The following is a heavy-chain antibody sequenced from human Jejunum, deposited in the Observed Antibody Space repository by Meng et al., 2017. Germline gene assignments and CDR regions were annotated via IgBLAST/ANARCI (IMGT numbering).Heavy chain of an antibody. CDR2: INDSGST. Sequence: SETLSLTCAVYGGSFSGHYWTWIRQPPGKGLEWIGEINDSGSTHYNPSLGSRVTISVDTSKSQFSLKLISVTAADTGVYYCVDSKWSANYWGQGNLVNGAS. V-gene: IGHV4-34*01. CDR3: VDSKWSANY. J-gene: IGHJ4*02. D-gene: IGHD3-3*01. CDR1: GGSFSGHY.